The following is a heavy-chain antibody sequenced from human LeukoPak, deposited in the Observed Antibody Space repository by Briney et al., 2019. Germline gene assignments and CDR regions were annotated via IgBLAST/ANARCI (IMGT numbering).Heavy chain of an antibody. V-gene: IGHV3-7*02. CDR2: LNQDGSER. J-gene: IGHJ4*02. CDR1: GFTFSSYW. CDR3: AKCDSGSNFDY. Sequence: GGSLRLSCAASGFTFSSYWMSWVRQTPGKGLEWVAHLNQDGSERYYVDSVKGRFTISRENAKNSLYLQMNSLRAEDTAVYYCAKCDSGSNFDYWGQGILVTVSS. D-gene: IGHD3-10*01.